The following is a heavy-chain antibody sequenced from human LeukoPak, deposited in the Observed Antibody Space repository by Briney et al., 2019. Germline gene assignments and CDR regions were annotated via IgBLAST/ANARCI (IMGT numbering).Heavy chain of an antibody. CDR3: ARGPLRDCSSTSCFGYYYMDV. Sequence: ASVKVSCKASGYTFTGYYMHWVRQAPGQGLEWMGWINPNSGGTNYAQKFQGRVTMTRDTSISTAYMELSRLRSDDTAVYYCARGPLRDCSSTSCFGYYYMDVWGKGTTVTVSS. V-gene: IGHV1-2*02. CDR1: GYTFTGYY. D-gene: IGHD2-2*01. J-gene: IGHJ6*03. CDR2: INPNSGGT.